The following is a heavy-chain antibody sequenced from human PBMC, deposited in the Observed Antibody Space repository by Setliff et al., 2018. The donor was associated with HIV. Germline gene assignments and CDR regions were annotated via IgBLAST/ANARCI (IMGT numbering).Heavy chain of an antibody. CDR3: ARVRATRTTGAFDT. D-gene: IGHD4-17*01. V-gene: IGHV3-48*01. Sequence: GESLKISCAASGFTFSSYSMNWVRQAPGKGLEWVSYISYSSSTIYYADSVKGRFTISRDNAKNSLYLQMNSLRAEDTAVYYCARVRATRTTGAFDTWGQGTMVTVSS. CDR1: GFTFSSYS. CDR2: ISYSSSTI. J-gene: IGHJ3*02.